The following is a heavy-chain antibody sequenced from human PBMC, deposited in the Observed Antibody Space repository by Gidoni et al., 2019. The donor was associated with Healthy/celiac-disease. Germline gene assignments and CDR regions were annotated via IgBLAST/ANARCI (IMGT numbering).Heavy chain of an antibody. V-gene: IGHV4-39*01. CDR3: ATQAGVLTTQTPRFDY. D-gene: IGHD3-16*01. J-gene: IGHJ4*02. Sequence: QLQLQESGAGLVKPSETLSLTCTVSGGSISSNGYYWGWIRRPPGKGLEWIGSIYYRGSTYYTPSLKSRVTISVDTSKNQFSLKLSSVTAADTAVYYCATQAGVLTTQTPRFDYWGQGTLVTVSS. CDR1: GGSISSNGYY. CDR2: IYYRGST.